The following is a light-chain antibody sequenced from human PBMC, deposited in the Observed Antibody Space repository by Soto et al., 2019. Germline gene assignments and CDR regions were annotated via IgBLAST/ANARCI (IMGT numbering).Light chain of an antibody. J-gene: IGKJ2*01. CDR3: QQYGRSPPFA. Sequence: EIVLTQSPGTLSLSPGERATLSCRASQSVSSNYIAWYQQNPGQAPGLLIYGASTRATGIPDRFSGSGSGTDFTLTISRLEPEDFAVYFCQQYGRSPPFAFGQGTKVEIK. CDR1: QSVSSNY. CDR2: GAS. V-gene: IGKV3-20*01.